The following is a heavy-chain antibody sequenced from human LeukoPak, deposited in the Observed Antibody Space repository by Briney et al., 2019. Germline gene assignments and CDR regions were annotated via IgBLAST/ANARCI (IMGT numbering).Heavy chain of an antibody. D-gene: IGHD1-1*01. CDR3: ATKFMENFDF. CDR1: GFTFSNAW. CDR2: IKSNTGGRTT. J-gene: IGHJ4*02. Sequence: PGGSLRLSCAASGFTFSNAWMNWVRQSPGKGLEWVGRIKSNTGGRTTGYVAPVKGTFSISRDDSKNTLYLQMNSLKTADTAVYSCATKFMENFDFWGQGTLVTVSS. V-gene: IGHV3-15*01.